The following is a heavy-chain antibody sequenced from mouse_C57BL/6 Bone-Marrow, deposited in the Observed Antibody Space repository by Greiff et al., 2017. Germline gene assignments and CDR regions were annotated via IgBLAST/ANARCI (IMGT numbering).Heavy chain of an antibody. CDR2: ILPGSGST. CDR1: GYTFTGYW. D-gene: IGHD3-2*02. J-gene: IGHJ2*01. Sequence: QVQLQQSGAELMKPGASVKLSCKAPGYTFTGYWIEWVKQRPGHGLEGIGEILPGSGSTNYYEKFKGKATFTADTSSNTAYMQLSSLTTEDSAIYYCARLGAQATVDYWGQGTTLTVSS. V-gene: IGHV1-9*01. CDR3: ARLGAQATVDY.